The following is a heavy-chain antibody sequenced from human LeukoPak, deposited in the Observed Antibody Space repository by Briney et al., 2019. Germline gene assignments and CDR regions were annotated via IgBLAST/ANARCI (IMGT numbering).Heavy chain of an antibody. D-gene: IGHD3-22*01. Sequence: GGSLRLSCAVSGFTFSSYGMHWVRQAAGKGLEWVSYISSSGSTIYYADSVKGRFTISRDNAKNSLYLQMNSLRAEDTAVYYCTRDLYYDSSGYSAYWGQGTLVTVSS. CDR2: ISSSGSTI. J-gene: IGHJ4*02. CDR1: GFTFSSYG. V-gene: IGHV3-48*04. CDR3: TRDLYYDSSGYSAY.